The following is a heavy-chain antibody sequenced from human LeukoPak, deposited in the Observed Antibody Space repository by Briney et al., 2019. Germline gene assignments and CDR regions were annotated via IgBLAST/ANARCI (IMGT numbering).Heavy chain of an antibody. Sequence: GESLRLSCAASGFTFSNAWMSWVRQAPGKGLEWVGRIKRKTDGGTTDYASPVKGRFTFSRDDSKNTLYLQMNSLKIEDTAVYYCARAQGAYDFWSGYQYGHWFDPWGQGTLVTVSS. CDR3: ARAQGAYDFWSGYQYGHWFDP. D-gene: IGHD3-3*01. CDR1: GFTFSNAW. V-gene: IGHV3-15*01. J-gene: IGHJ5*02. CDR2: IKRKTDGGTT.